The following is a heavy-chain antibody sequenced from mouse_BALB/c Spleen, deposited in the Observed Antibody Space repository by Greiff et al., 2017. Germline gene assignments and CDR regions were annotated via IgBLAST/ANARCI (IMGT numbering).Heavy chain of an antibody. D-gene: IGHD1-2*01. CDR3: ARAHYSYYFDD. V-gene: IGHV14-1*02. CDR2: IDPENGNT. J-gene: IGHJ2*01. CDR1: GFNIKDYY. Sequence: VQLKESGAELVRPGALVKLSCKASGFNIKDYYMHWVKQRPEQGLEWIGWIDPENGNTIYDPKFQGKASITADTSSNTAYLQLSSLTAEDTAVYYCARAHYSYYFDDWGQGTTLTGSS.